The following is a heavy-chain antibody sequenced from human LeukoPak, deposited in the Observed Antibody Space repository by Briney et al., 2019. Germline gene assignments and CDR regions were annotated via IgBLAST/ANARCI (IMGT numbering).Heavy chain of an antibody. J-gene: IGHJ4*02. CDR3: ARLWGSDY. D-gene: IGHD3-16*01. CDR2: IYYSGST. Sequence: SETLSLTCTVSGGSISSSSYYWGWIRQPPGKGLEWIRSIYYSGSTYYNPSLKSRVTISVDTSKNQFSLKLSSVTAADTAVYYCARLWGSDYWGQGTLVTVSS. CDR1: GGSISSSSYY. V-gene: IGHV4-39*01.